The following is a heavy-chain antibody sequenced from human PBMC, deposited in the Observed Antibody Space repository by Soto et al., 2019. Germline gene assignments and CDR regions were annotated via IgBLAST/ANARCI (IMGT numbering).Heavy chain of an antibody. CDR3: ARGYDSSGNPDY. CDR1: GFSLSTSGMC. D-gene: IGHD3-22*01. V-gene: IGHV2-70*01. J-gene: IGHJ4*02. Sequence: SGPTLVNPTQTLTLTCTFSGFSLSTSGMCVSWIRQPPGKALEWLALIDWDDDKYYSTSLKTRLTISKDTSKNQVVLTMTNMDPVGTATYYCARGYDSSGNPDYWGQGTLVTVSS. CDR2: IDWDDDK.